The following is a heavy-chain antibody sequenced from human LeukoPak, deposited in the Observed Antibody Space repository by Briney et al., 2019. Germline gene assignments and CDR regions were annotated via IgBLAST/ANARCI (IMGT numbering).Heavy chain of an antibody. CDR3: AKERRIVVVVAATVLDY. CDR2: ISYDGSNK. CDR1: GFTFSSYA. J-gene: IGHJ4*02. V-gene: IGHV3-30-3*01. Sequence: GGSLRLSCAASGFTFSSYAMHWVRQAPGKGLEWVAVISYDGSNKYYADSVKGRFTISRDNSKNTLYLQMNSLRAEDTAVYYCAKERRIVVVVAATVLDYWGQGTLVTVSS. D-gene: IGHD2-15*01.